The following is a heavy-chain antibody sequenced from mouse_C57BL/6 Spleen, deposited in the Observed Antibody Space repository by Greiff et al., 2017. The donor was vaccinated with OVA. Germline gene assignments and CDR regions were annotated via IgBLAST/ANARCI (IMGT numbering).Heavy chain of an antibody. J-gene: IGHJ2*01. Sequence: HVQLQPPWAELVRPGSSVKLSCKASGYTFTSYWMHWVKQRPIQGLEWIGNIDPSDSETHYNQKFKDKATLTVDKSSSTAYMQLSSLTSEDSAVYYCARSGGQLDGDYWGQGTTLTVSS. CDR1: GYTFTSYW. D-gene: IGHD3-2*01. V-gene: IGHV1-52*01. CDR3: ARSGGQLDGDY. CDR2: IDPSDSET.